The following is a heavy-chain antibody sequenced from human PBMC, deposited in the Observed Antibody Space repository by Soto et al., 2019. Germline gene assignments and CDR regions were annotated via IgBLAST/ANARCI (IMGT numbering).Heavy chain of an antibody. CDR1: GYSLTSYW. J-gene: IGHJ6*02. CDR3: ARLGHDYSNSGMDV. D-gene: IGHD4-4*01. Sequence: SLKISCKGSGYSLTSYWISWVRQMPGKGLEWMGKINPADSYSKYSPSFQGHVTISVDKSISTAYLQWSSPKASDTAMYYCARLGHDYSNSGMDVWGQGTTVTVSS. CDR2: INPADSYS. V-gene: IGHV5-10-1*01.